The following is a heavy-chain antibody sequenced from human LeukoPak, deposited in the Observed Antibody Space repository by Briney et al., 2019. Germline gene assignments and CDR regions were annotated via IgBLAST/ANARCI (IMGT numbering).Heavy chain of an antibody. D-gene: IGHD2-2*01. V-gene: IGHV3-21*01. J-gene: IGHJ5*02. CDR3: ARGVVPAAMGGWFDP. CDR2: ISSSSSYI. Sequence: GGSLRLSCAASGFTFSSYSMNWVRQAPGKGPEWVSSISSSSSYIYYADSVKGRFTISRDNAKNSLYLQMNSLGAEDTAVYYCARGVVPAAMGGWFDPWGQGTLVTVSS. CDR1: GFTFSSYS.